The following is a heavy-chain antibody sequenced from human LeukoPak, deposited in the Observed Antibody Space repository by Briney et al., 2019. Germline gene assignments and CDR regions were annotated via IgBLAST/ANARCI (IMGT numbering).Heavy chain of an antibody. J-gene: IGHJ4*02. CDR3: ARGYRGYDSSGYGVY. Sequence: ASVKVSCKASGGTFSSYAISWVRQAPGQGLEWRGWINPNSGGTNYAQKFQGRVTMTRDTSISTAYMELSRLRSDDTAVYYCARGYRGYDSSGYGVYWGQGTLVTVSS. CDR2: INPNSGGT. V-gene: IGHV1-2*02. D-gene: IGHD3-22*01. CDR1: GGTFSSYA.